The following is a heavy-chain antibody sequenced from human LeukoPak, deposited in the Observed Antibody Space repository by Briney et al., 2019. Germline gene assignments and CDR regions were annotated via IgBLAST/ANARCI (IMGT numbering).Heavy chain of an antibody. V-gene: IGHV3-23*01. CDR1: GFTFSSYG. Sequence: GGSLRLSCAASGFTFSSYGMSWVRQAPGKGLEWVSAISGSGGSTYYADSVKGRFTISRDNSKNTLYLQMNSLRAEDTAVYYCAKHVRVTATKYYFDYWGQGTLVTVSS. CDR2: ISGSGGST. CDR3: AKHVRVTATKYYFDY. D-gene: IGHD2-21*02. J-gene: IGHJ4*02.